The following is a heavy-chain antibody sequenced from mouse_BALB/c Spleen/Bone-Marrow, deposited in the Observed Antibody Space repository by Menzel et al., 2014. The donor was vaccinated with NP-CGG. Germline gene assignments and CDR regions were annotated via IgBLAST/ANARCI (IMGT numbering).Heavy chain of an antibody. D-gene: IGHD2-3*01. CDR2: ITYSGYT. Sequence: EVLLVESGPSLVKPSQTLSLTCSVPGDSITSGYWNWIRKFPGNKLEYMGYITYSGYTYYNPSLKSRISFTRDTSKNQFYLQLNSVTTEDTATYYCARSPYDGYYVFAYWGQGTLVTVSA. CDR1: GDSITSGY. V-gene: IGHV3-8*02. CDR3: ARSPYDGYYVFAY. J-gene: IGHJ3*01.